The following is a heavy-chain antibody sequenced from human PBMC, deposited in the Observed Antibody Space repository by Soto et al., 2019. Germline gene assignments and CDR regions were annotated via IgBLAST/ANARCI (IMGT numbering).Heavy chain of an antibody. D-gene: IGHD6-19*01. CDR1: GGSFSGYY. Sequence: SETLSLTCAVYGGSFSGYYWSWIRQPPGKGLEWIGEINHSGSTNYNPSLKSRVTISVDTSKNQFSLKLSSVTAADTAVYYCARDRAAVAGTFDYWGRGTLVT. CDR3: ARDRAAVAGTFDY. V-gene: IGHV4-34*01. J-gene: IGHJ4*02. CDR2: INHSGST.